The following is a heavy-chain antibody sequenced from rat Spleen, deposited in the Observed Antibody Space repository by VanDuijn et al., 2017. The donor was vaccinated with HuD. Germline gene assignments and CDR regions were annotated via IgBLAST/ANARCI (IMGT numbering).Heavy chain of an antibody. V-gene: IGHV5-46*01. CDR1: GFTFSSFP. D-gene: IGHD1-9*01. CDR3: ARHTMGITMSYWYFDF. Sequence: EVQLVESGGGLVQPGRSMKLSCAASGFTFSSFPMAWVRQAPKKGLEWVATISSEGRSSYYRDSVKGRFTISRDNAKSTLYLQMDSLRSEDTATYYCARHTMGITMSYWYFDFWGPGTMVTVSS. J-gene: IGHJ1*01. CDR2: ISSEGRSS.